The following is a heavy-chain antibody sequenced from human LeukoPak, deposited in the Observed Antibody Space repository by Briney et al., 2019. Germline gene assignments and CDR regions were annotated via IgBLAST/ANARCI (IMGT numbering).Heavy chain of an antibody. D-gene: IGHD5-12*01. CDR3: AKGSGGYSGYDYYFDY. CDR1: GFTFSSYA. V-gene: IGHV3-23*01. CDR2: ISGSGGDT. J-gene: IGHJ4*03. Sequence: QAGGSLRLSCAASGFTFSSYAMSWVRQTPGKGLEWVSAISGSGGDTYYTDSVKGRFTVSRDNSKNTLYLQMNSLRAEDTAVYYCAKGSGGYSGYDYYFDYWGKGTTVTVSS.